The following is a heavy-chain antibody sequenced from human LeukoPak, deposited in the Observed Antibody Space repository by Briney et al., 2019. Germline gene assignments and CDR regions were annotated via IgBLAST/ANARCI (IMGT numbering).Heavy chain of an antibody. CDR1: GDSVSTNSAA. J-gene: IGHJ6*03. CDR3: ARSTERFVGYYYYMDV. CDR2: TYYRSKYYF. D-gene: IGHD3-16*01. Sequence: SQTLSLTCAISGDSVSTNSAAWNWIRQSPSRGLEWLGRTYYRSKYYFDYAVSVKSRITINPDTSKNQFSLKLSSVTAADTAVYYCARSTERFVGYYYYMDVWGKGTTVTVSS. V-gene: IGHV6-1*01.